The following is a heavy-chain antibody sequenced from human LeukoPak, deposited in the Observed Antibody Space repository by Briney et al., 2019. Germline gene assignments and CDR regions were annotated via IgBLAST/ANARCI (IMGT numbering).Heavy chain of an antibody. CDR2: ISAYNGNT. Sequence: ASVKVSCKASGYTFTSYGISWVRQAPGQGLEWMGWISAYNGNTNYAQKLQGRATMTTDTSTSTAYMELRSLRSDDTAVYYCARDLIAAADYGAFDIWGQGTMVTVSS. J-gene: IGHJ3*02. CDR1: GYTFTSYG. V-gene: IGHV1-18*01. CDR3: ARDLIAAADYGAFDI. D-gene: IGHD6-13*01.